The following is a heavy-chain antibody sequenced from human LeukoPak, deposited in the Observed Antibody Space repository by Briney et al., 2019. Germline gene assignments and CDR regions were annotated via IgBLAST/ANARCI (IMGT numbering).Heavy chain of an antibody. V-gene: IGHV4-59*01. J-gene: IGHJ4*02. D-gene: IGHD1-26*01. CDR2: IYYSGST. CDR3: ARVLRGGSYYRILYYFDY. CDR1: GGSISSYY. Sequence: SETLSLTCTVSGGSISSYYWSWIRQPPGKGLEWIGYIYYSGSTNYNPSLKSRVTISVDTSKNQFSLKLSSVTAADTAVYYCARVLRGGSYYRILYYFDYWGQGTLVTVSS.